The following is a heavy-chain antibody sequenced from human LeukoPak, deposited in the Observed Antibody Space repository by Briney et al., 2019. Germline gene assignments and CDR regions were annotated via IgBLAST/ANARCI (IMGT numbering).Heavy chain of an antibody. V-gene: IGHV4-39*07. CDR1: GGSISSSSYY. CDR3: ARDRGGLDAFDI. CDR2: IHHSGNI. D-gene: IGHD3-10*01. J-gene: IGHJ3*02. Sequence: SETLSLTCTVSGGSISSSSYYWGWIRQSPGKGLEWIGNIHHSGNIYYNVSLKSRVTISVHTSNNQFSLNLNSVTAADTAVYYCARDRGGLDAFDIWGQGTMVTVSS.